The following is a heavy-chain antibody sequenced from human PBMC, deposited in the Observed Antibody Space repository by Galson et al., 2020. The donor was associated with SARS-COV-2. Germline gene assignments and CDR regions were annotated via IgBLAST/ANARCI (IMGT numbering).Heavy chain of an antibody. J-gene: IGHJ4*02. CDR1: GFTVSSNY. V-gene: IGHV3-66*01. CDR3: AREMDYDYVWGSYRYYDY. CDR2: IYSGGST. Sequence: GGSLRLSCAASGFTVSSNYMSWVRQAPGKGLEWVSVIYSGGSTYYADSVTGRFTISRDNSKNTLYLQMNSLRAEDTAVYYCAREMDYDYVWGSYRYYDYWGQGTLVTVSS. D-gene: IGHD3-16*02.